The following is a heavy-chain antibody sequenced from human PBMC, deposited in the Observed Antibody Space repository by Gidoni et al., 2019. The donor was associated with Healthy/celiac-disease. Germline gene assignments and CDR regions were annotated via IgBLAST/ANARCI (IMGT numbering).Heavy chain of an antibody. CDR1: GLTSSSYS. Sequence: EVQPLESGGGLVQSGGSLRRCWAAAGLTSSSYSMSWVRQAPGQGLGWVSAIGGSGGSTYYADSVKGRFAISRDNSTITLYLQMNSLRAEDSAVYCCAENLGGSSYGFFDYWGQGTLVTVSS. J-gene: IGHJ4*02. CDR3: AENLGGSSYGFFDY. CDR2: IGGSGGST. D-gene: IGHD5-18*01. V-gene: IGHV3-23*01.